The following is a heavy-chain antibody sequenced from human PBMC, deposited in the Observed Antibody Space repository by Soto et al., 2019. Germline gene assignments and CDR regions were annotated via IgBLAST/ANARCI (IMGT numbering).Heavy chain of an antibody. V-gene: IGHV4-30-2*01. CDR3: ARGPPLGR. CDR2: IYHIGIX. J-gene: IGHJ4*02. Sequence: SETLSLTCAVSCGSISSVGYSWSWIRQPPGKCLEWIGYIYHIGIXXYNPSLKXXVTISVDRSKXQFSLXLVSVTSADTAVYYCARGPPLGRWAQGTRVTVSS. CDR1: CGSISSVGYS.